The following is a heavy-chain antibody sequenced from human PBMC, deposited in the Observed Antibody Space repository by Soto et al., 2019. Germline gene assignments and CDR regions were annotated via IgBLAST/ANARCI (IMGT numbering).Heavy chain of an antibody. CDR2: IDPPDSYT. V-gene: IGHV5-10-1*01. Sequence: GEYLRIACKGVGYTCTGFWISWVRQKPGKGLEWMGKIDPPDSYTNYSPSFQGHVTISVDRSTNTAYLQWSSLKASDTAMYYCARRGYHVSLGYYYAMDLWGQGTPVTVSS. D-gene: IGHD5-12*01. CDR1: GYTCTGFW. CDR3: ARRGYHVSLGYYYAMDL. J-gene: IGHJ6*02.